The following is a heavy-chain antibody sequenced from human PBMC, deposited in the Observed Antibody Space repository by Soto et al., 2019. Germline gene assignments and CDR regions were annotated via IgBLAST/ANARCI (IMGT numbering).Heavy chain of an antibody. J-gene: IGHJ6*02. CDR3: ARGKVDFGSPLLSFYMDV. CDR2: ISYSGST. V-gene: IGHV4-59*01. Sequence: QVQLQESGPGLVKPSETLSLTCTVSGGSISTYYWNWIRQPPGKRLELIGYISYSGSTNYNPSLTRRVTISVESSKNQFYMKLRSVTAADTAVYYCARGKVDFGSPLLSFYMDVWGQGTTVTVSS. D-gene: IGHD1-26*01. CDR1: GGSISTYY.